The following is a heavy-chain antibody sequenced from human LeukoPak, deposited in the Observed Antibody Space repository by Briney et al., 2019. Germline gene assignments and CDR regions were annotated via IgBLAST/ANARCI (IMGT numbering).Heavy chain of an antibody. CDR3: ANLPSTKYAYGNNYGYLFDH. CDR2: ISGSGGST. J-gene: IGHJ4*02. Sequence: PGGSLRLSCAAAGFTFSSYAMSWVRQAPGKGLEWVSAISGSGGSTSYADFVKGRFTISRDNSKNTLYLQMNSLSAEDTTVYYCANLPSTKYAYGNNYGYLFDHWGQGTLVTVSP. V-gene: IGHV3-23*01. D-gene: IGHD5-18*01. CDR1: GFTFSSYA.